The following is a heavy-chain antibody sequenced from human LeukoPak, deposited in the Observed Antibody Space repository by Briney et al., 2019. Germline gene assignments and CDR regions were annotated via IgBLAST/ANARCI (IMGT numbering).Heavy chain of an antibody. V-gene: IGHV3-30*04. Sequence: GRSLRLPCAASGFTFSSYAMHWVRQAPGKGLEWVAVISYDGSNKYYADSVKGRFTISRDNSKNTLYLQMNSLRAEDTAVYYCARGGYGSGIYYYYYGMDVWGQGTTVTVSS. D-gene: IGHD3-10*01. CDR2: ISYDGSNK. J-gene: IGHJ6*02. CDR3: ARGGYGSGIYYYYYGMDV. CDR1: GFTFSSYA.